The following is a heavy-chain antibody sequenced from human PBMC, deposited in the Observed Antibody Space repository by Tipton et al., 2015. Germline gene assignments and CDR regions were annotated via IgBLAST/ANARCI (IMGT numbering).Heavy chain of an antibody. D-gene: IGHD2-15*01. Sequence: GLVKPSQTLSLTCVISGDSVSNNSAAWNWIRQSPSRGLEWLGRTYYRSKWHNDYAVSVKRRATIDPDTSKNQFSLNLSSVTAADTAVYYCARGGSLFDFWGQGTLVTVSS. CDR2: TYYRSKWHN. J-gene: IGHJ4*02. CDR3: ARGGSLFDF. V-gene: IGHV6-1*01. CDR1: GDSVSNNSAA.